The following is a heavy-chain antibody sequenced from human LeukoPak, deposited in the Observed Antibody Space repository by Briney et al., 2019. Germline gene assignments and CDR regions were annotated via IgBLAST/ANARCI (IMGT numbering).Heavy chain of an antibody. CDR1: GFTFRDYS. Sequence: GGSLRLSCAASGFTFRDYSMTWVRQAPGKGLEWVSSIRGGSDFIYHADSVKGRFTVYRDNAKNSLYLQMNSLRAEDTAVYYCARDHAGIVLPAAVGAHWGQGTLVTVSS. CDR3: ARDHAGIVLPAAVGAH. CDR2: IRGGSDFI. D-gene: IGHD2-2*01. J-gene: IGHJ4*02. V-gene: IGHV3-21*01.